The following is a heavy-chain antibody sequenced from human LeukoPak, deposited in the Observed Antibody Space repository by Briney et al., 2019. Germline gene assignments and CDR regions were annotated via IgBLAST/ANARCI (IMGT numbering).Heavy chain of an antibody. D-gene: IGHD3-3*01. Sequence: SETLSLTCTVSGDSISSYYWSWIRQPPGKGLEWIGYIYNSGSTNYHPSLKSRFTISVDTSKNQFSLKLSSVTAADTAVYYCARLARRITIFGVDNWFDPWGQGSLVTVSS. J-gene: IGHJ5*02. CDR3: ARLARRITIFGVDNWFDP. CDR1: GDSISSYY. V-gene: IGHV4-59*08. CDR2: IYNSGST.